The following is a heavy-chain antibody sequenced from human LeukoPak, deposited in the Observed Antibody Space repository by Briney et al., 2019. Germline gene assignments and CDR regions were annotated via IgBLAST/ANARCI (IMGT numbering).Heavy chain of an antibody. Sequence: GGSLRLSCAASGFIVSSNYMSWVRQAPGEGLEWVSIIYSGGSTFYADSVKGRFTISRDNSKNTLYLQTNSLRAEDTAVYYCARDGYSAEYFQHWGQGTLVTVSS. CDR1: GFIVSSNY. V-gene: IGHV3-53*01. J-gene: IGHJ1*01. CDR3: ARDGYSAEYFQH. D-gene: IGHD5-24*01. CDR2: IYSGGST.